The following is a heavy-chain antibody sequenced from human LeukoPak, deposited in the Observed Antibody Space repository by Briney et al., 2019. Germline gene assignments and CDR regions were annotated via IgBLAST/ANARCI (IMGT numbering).Heavy chain of an antibody. CDR1: GGTFTSYG. Sequence: ASVKVSCKASGGTFTSYGISWVRQAPGQGLEWMGWISAYNGNTNYAQKLQGRVTMTTDTSTSTAYMELRSLRSDDTAVYYCARGLQENLAWLQAFSAFDIWGQATMVTVSS. D-gene: IGHD5-12*01. J-gene: IGHJ3*02. CDR2: ISAYNGNT. V-gene: IGHV1-18*01. CDR3: ARGLQENLAWLQAFSAFDI.